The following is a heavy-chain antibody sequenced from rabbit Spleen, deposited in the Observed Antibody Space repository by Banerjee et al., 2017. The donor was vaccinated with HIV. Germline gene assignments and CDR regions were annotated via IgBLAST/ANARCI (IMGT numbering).Heavy chain of an antibody. J-gene: IGHJ4*01. CDR2: IYAGSSDST. Sequence: EESGGGLVKPEGSLTLTCKASGFTISSSYWICWVRQAPGKGLEWIACIYAGSSDSTYSATWAKGRFTISKTSSTTVTLQMTSLTAADTATYFCARDAGRGDYIDGVFNLWGPGTLVTVS. CDR1: GFTISSSYW. CDR3: ARDAGRGDYIDGVFNL. V-gene: IGHV1S45*01. D-gene: IGHD8-1*01.